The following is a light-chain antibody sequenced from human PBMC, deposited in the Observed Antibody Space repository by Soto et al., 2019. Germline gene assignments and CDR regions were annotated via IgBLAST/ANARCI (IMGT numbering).Light chain of an antibody. CDR2: GAS. CDR3: QQYGSSPVT. CDR1: QSVSSSN. Sequence: EVVLTHSPGTLSLSPGERATLSFSASQSVSSSNLGWYHQKPGQAPRLLIYGASSRATGIPDRFSGSGSGTDFTLTISRLEPEDFAVYYCQQYGSSPVTFGQGTKVDIK. J-gene: IGKJ1*01. V-gene: IGKV3-20*01.